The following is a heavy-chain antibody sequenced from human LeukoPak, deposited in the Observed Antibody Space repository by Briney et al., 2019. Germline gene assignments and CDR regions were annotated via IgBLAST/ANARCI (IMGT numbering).Heavy chain of an antibody. Sequence: GGTLRLSCAASGFTFDDYAMHWVRQAPGKGLEWVSLISWDGGSTHYADSVKGRFTISRDNSKNSLYLQMNSLRAEDTALYYCALANGAFDIWGQGTMVTVSS. CDR2: ISWDGGST. J-gene: IGHJ3*02. V-gene: IGHV3-43D*03. CDR1: GFTFDDYA. D-gene: IGHD2-8*01. CDR3: ALANGAFDI.